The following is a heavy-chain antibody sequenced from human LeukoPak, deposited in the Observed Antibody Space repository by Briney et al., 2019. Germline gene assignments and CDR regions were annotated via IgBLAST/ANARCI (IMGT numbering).Heavy chain of an antibody. CDR3: TFYASGTYTPFDI. CDR1: GLTFSSHS. Sequence: GGSLRLSCAASGLTFSSHSMNWVRQASGKGLEWVGHIRSKANSYATAYAASVKGRFTISRDDSKNTTYLQMNSLKTEDTAVYYCTFYASGTYTPFDIWGQGTMVTVSS. V-gene: IGHV3-73*01. CDR2: IRSKANSYAT. J-gene: IGHJ3*02. D-gene: IGHD3-10*01.